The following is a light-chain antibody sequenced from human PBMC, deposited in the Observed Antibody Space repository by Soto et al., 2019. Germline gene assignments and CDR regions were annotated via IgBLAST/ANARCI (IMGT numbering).Light chain of an antibody. CDR3: RSYAGTYYV. CDR2: EIN. CDR1: SSDVGGYKY. J-gene: IGLJ1*01. Sequence: QSVLSQPPSAAGSPGQSVTISCTGTSSDVGGYKYVSWYQQHPGKAPKIMIYEINKRSSGVPDRFWGSKSGNTASLTISGLQAEDEAEYYCRSYAGTYYVFGTGTKVTVL. V-gene: IGLV2-8*01.